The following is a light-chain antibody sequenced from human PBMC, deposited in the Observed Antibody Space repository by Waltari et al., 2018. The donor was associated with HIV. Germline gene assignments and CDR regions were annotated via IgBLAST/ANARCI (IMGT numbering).Light chain of an antibody. J-gene: IGLJ2*01. CDR1: SSDVGGYTY. Sequence: QSALTQPASVSGSPGQSITISCTGTSSDVGGYTYVSWYQQHPGKAPKLMIYDVSNRPSGVSNRFSGSKSGNTASLTISGLQAEDEADYYCSSYTSSITPHVVFGGGTKLTVL. CDR3: SSYTSSITPHVV. CDR2: DVS. V-gene: IGLV2-14*01.